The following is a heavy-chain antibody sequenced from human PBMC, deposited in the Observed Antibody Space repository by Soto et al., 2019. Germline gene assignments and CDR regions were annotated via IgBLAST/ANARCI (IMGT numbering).Heavy chain of an antibody. J-gene: IGHJ3*01. CDR2: ISVSGGSA. D-gene: IGHD6-19*01. CDR3: VREGSGWYSRGSFDF. V-gene: IGHV3-23*01. CDR1: GFTFSNYA. Sequence: EVQLLESGGGLVRPEGSLRLSCAASGFTFSNYAMNWVRQAPVKGLESVSVISVSGGSASYADSVQRRFTISRDNSNNTLYLQMNSLRAEDTAIYSCVREGSGWYSRGSFDFWGRGTMVTVSS.